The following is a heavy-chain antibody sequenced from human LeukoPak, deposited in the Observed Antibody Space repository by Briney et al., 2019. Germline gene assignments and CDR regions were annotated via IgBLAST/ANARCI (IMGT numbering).Heavy chain of an antibody. CDR3: ARVNSSGRRWFDP. CDR1: GGSISSSIW. CDR2: IYHSGST. D-gene: IGHD6-25*01. J-gene: IGHJ5*02. V-gene: IGHV4-4*02. Sequence: SETLSVTSAVSGGSISSSIWWSWVRQPPGKGLEWIGEIYHSGSTNYNPSLKSPVTISLDKSQNQFSLKLSSVTAADTASYYCARVNSSGRRWFDPWGQGSLVTVSS.